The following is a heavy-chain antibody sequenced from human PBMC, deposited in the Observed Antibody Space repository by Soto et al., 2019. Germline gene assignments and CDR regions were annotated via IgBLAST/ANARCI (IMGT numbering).Heavy chain of an antibody. D-gene: IGHD3-3*01. J-gene: IGHJ6*03. CDR3: ARDGKLRFLENEYYMDV. CDR1: GGSISSYY. Sequence: NPSETLSLTCTVSGGSISSYYWSWIRQPPGKGLEWIGYIYYSGSTNYNPYIKSRVTISVDTSKNQFSLKLSSVTAADTAVYYCARDGKLRFLENEYYMDVWGKGTTVTVSS. CDR2: IYYSGST. V-gene: IGHV4-59*01.